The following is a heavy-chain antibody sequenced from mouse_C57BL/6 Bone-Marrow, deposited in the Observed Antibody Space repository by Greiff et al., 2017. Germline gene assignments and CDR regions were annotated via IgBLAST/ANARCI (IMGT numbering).Heavy chain of an antibody. CDR2: ISTGGSYT. CDR3: ARDCDSSGFDY. J-gene: IGHJ2*01. CDR1: GFTFSSYG. D-gene: IGHD1-1*01. Sequence: EVLLVESGGDLVKPGGSLKLSCAASGFTFSSYGMSWVRQTPDKRLEWVATISTGGSYTYYPDTVKGRFTITRDNAKNTLYLQMSRLKSEDTAMYYCARDCDSSGFDYWGQGTTLTVSS. V-gene: IGHV5-6*01.